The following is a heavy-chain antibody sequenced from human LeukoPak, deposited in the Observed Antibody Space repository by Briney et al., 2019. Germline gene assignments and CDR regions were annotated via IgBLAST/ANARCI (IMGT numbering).Heavy chain of an antibody. D-gene: IGHD3-3*01. Sequence: ASVKVSCKASGYTFTSYGISWVRQAPGQGLEWMGWISAYNGNTNYAQKLQGRVTMTTDTSTSTAYMELRSLRSDDTAVYYCATLRVVIDAFDIWGQGTMVTVSS. V-gene: IGHV1-18*01. CDR1: GYTFTSYG. CDR3: ATLRVVIDAFDI. CDR2: ISAYNGNT. J-gene: IGHJ3*02.